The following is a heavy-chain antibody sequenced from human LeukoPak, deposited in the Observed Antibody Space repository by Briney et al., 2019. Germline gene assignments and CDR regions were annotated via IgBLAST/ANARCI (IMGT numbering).Heavy chain of an antibody. D-gene: IGHD3-22*01. V-gene: IGHV3-30*18. CDR3: AKNYYGGSVYSPADY. Sequence: GGCLRLSCAASGFTFSSYGMHWVRQAPGKGLEWVAVISYDGTNKYYADSVKGRLTISRDNSKNTLFLQMNSLRAEDTAVYYCAKNYYGGSVYSPADYWGQGTLVTVCS. CDR1: GFTFSSYG. CDR2: ISYDGTNK. J-gene: IGHJ4*02.